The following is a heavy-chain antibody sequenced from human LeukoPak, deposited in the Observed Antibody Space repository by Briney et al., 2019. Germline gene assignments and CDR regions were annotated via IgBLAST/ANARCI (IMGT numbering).Heavy chain of an antibody. CDR3: ARLVSSSPDY. Sequence: PSETLSLTCTVSRGSISPYYWSWIRQPPGKGLEWIGYVSSSGSTNYNPSLKSRVTISVDRSKNQLSLKLSSVTAADTAVYCCARLVSSSPDYWGQGALVTVSS. CDR2: VSSSGST. J-gene: IGHJ4*02. D-gene: IGHD6-13*01. V-gene: IGHV4-59*08. CDR1: RGSISPYY.